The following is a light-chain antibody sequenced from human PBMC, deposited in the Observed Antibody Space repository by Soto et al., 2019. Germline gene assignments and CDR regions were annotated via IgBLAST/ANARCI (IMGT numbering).Light chain of an antibody. J-gene: IGLJ2*01. CDR3: AAWDDSLSGGV. Sequence: QSVLTQPPSASGTPGQRVTISCSGRSSNIGSNYVYWYQQLPGTAPKLLIYRNTQRPSGVPDRFSGSKSGTSASLAISGLRSEDEAEYYCAAWDDSLSGGVFGGVTKLTVL. CDR2: RNT. V-gene: IGLV1-47*01. CDR1: SSNIGSNY.